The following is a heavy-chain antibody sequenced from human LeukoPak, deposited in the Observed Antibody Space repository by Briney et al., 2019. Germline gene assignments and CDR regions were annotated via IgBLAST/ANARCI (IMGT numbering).Heavy chain of an antibody. CDR1: GFAFSSYA. CDR3: AKSAGDYYFYYTAV. D-gene: IGHD3-10*01. J-gene: IGHJ6*03. V-gene: IGHV3-23*01. Sequence: GGSLRLSCAASGFAFSSYAMIWVRQAPGKGLEWVSSISGGGSNTYYADSVKGRFTISRDQSKNTLYVQMNSLRAEDTAIYYSAKSAGDYYFYYTAVWGKGTTVTVS. CDR2: ISGGGSNT.